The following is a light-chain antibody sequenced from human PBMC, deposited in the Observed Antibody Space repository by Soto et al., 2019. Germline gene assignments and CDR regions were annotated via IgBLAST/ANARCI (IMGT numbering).Light chain of an antibody. CDR2: STS. J-gene: IGKJ4*01. CDR1: ENIDYN. Sequence: EIVLTQSPATLSLFPGERATLSCRASENIDYNLAWYQQRPGQPPRLLIFSTSTGATDVPTRFSGSRSGTEFTLTITSLHSEDFGIYYCQLSKSRPLFGGGT. CDR3: QLSKSRPL. V-gene: IGKV3-15*01.